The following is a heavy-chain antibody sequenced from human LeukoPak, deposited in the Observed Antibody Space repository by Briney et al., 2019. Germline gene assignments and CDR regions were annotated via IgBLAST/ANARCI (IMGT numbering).Heavy chain of an antibody. J-gene: IGHJ4*02. CDR1: GFTFSSYW. D-gene: IGHD4-17*01. Sequence: GGSLRLSCAASGFTFSSYWMSWVRQAPGKGLEWVANIKQDGSEKYYVDSVKGRFTISRDNAKSSLYLQMNSLRAEDTAVYYCARDLATVTTYGPFDYWGQGTLVTVSS. CDR2: IKQDGSEK. CDR3: ARDLATVTTYGPFDY. V-gene: IGHV3-7*01.